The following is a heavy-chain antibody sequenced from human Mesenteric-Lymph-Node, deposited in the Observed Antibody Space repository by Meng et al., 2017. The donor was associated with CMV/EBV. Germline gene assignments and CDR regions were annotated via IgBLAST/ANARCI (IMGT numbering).Heavy chain of an antibody. V-gene: IGHV1-18*01. Sequence: ASVKVSCKASGYTFIKYGINWVRQATGQGLEWMGWISGYNGNTDYAQKLRGRITLTTETSTSTAYMELRSLRSEDTGVYYCARYLGGNVMPGDYWGQGTLVTVSS. CDR2: ISGYNGNT. CDR3: ARYLGGNVMPGDY. D-gene: IGHD3-16*01. CDR1: GYTFIKYG. J-gene: IGHJ4*02.